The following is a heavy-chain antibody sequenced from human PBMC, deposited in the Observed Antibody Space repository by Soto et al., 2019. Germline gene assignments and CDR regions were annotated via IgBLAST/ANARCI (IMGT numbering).Heavy chain of an antibody. CDR2: ISSSSTI. CDR3: AVPLRDSSGYPTAPFDY. J-gene: IGHJ4*02. D-gene: IGHD3-22*01. CDR1: GFTFSSYS. V-gene: IGHV3-48*02. Sequence: GGSLRLSCAASGFTFSSYSMNWVRQAPGKGLEWVSYISSSSTIYYADSVKGRFTISRDNAKNSLYLQMNSLRDEDTAVYYCAVPLRDSSGYPTAPFDYWGQGTLVTVSS.